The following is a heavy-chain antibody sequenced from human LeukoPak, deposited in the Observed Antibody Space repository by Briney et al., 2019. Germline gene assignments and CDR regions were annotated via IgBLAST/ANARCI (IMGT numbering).Heavy chain of an antibody. D-gene: IGHD1-26*01. V-gene: IGHV3-48*03. Sequence: GGSLRLSCAASGFTFSSYEMNWVRQAPGKGLEWVSYISSSGSTVYYADSVKGRFTISRDNAKNSLYLQMNSLRAEDTAVYYCARGPVSGYYYYYMDVWGKGTTVTASS. J-gene: IGHJ6*03. CDR3: ARGPVSGYYYYYMDV. CDR2: ISSSGSTV. CDR1: GFTFSSYE.